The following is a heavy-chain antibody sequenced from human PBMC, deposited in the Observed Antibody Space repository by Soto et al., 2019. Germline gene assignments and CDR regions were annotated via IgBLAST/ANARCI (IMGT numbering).Heavy chain of an antibody. CDR1: GGSISSYY. J-gene: IGHJ6*02. V-gene: IGHV4-59*01. CDR3: ARDRQRGKAGMDV. CDR2: IYYSGST. Sequence: SETLSLTCTVSGGSISSYYWSWIWQPPGKGLEWIGYIYYSGSTNYNPSLKSRVTISVDTSKNQFSLKLSSVTAADTAVYYCARDRQRGKAGMDVWGQGTTVTVS. D-gene: IGHD3-10*01.